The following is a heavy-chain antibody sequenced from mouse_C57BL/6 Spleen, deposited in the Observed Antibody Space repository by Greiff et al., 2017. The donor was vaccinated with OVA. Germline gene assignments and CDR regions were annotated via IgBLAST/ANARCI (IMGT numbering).Heavy chain of an antibody. J-gene: IGHJ1*03. D-gene: IGHD1-1*01. V-gene: IGHV4-1*01. Sequence: EVQLLQSGGGLVQPGGSLKLSCAASGIDFSRYWMSWVRRAPGKGLEWIGEINPDSSTINYAPSLKDKFIISRDNAKNTLYLQMSKVRSEDTDLYYGARGGYYYGSSYGYFDVWGTGTTVTVSS. CDR3: ARGGYYYGSSYGYFDV. CDR2: INPDSSTI. CDR1: GIDFSRYW.